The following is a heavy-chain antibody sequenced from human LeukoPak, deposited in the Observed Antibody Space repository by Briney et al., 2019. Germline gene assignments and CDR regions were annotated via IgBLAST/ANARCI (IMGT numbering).Heavy chain of an antibody. CDR2: INHSGST. Sequence: PSETLSLTCAVYGGSFSGYYWSWIRQPPGKGLEWIGEINHSGSTNYNPSLKSRVTISVDTSKNQFSLKLSSVTAADTAVYYCAAGGLGSSRRMDVWGQGTTVTVSS. D-gene: IGHD3-10*01. CDR1: GGSFSGYY. CDR3: AAGGLGSSRRMDV. J-gene: IGHJ6*02. V-gene: IGHV4-34*01.